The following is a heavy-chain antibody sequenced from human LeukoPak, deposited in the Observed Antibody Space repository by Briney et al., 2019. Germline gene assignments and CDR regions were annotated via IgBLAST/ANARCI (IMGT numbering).Heavy chain of an antibody. V-gene: IGHV4-59*01. CDR3: ARTTEGGYTYDYFYYYYMDV. D-gene: IGHD5-18*01. CDR1: GGSISSYY. CDR2: IYYSGST. J-gene: IGHJ6*03. Sequence: SETLSLTCTVSGGSISSYYWIWIRQPPGKGLEWLGYIYYSGSTNYNPSLKSRVTISVDTSKNQFSLKLSSVTAADTAVYYCARTTEGGYTYDYFYYYYMDVWGKGTTVTISS.